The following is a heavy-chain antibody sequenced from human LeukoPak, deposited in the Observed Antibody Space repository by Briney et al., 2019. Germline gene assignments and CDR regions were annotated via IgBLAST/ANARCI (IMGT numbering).Heavy chain of an antibody. CDR2: ISYDGSNK. D-gene: IGHD1-26*01. Sequence: GGSLRLSCAASGFTFSSYAMHWVRQAPGKGLEWGAVISYDGSNKYYADSVKGRFTISRDNSKNTLYLQMNSLRAEDTAVYYCASRATIVGATLGDYWGQGTLVTVSS. CDR1: GFTFSSYA. J-gene: IGHJ4*02. V-gene: IGHV3-30-3*01. CDR3: ASRATIVGATLGDY.